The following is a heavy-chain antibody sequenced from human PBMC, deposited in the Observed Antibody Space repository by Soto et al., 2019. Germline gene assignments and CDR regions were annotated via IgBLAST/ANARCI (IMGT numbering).Heavy chain of an antibody. D-gene: IGHD2-2*01. V-gene: IGHV3-30*18. Sequence: QVQLVESGGGVVQPGRSLRLSCAASGFSFSSYGMHWVRQAPGKGLEWVAVISYDGSNKYYADSVKGRFTISRDTSKNTRYLQMNSRRAEDTAVFYFVKDRRTEAYGMEVWGQGTTVTVSS. J-gene: IGHJ6*02. CDR2: ISYDGSNK. CDR3: VKDRRTEAYGMEV. CDR1: GFSFSSYG.